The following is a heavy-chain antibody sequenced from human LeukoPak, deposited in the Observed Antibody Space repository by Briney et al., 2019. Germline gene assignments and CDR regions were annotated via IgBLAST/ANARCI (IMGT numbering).Heavy chain of an antibody. V-gene: IGHV4-39*01. CDR3: ARRFVVVPGSFDY. CDR1: GGSISSSSYY. CDR2: IYYSGST. D-gene: IGHD2-2*01. Sequence: PSETLSLTCTVSGGSISSSSYYWGWIRQPPGKGLEWIGSIYYSGSTYYNPSLKSRVTISVDTSKNQFSLKLSSVTAADTAVYYCARRFVVVPGSFDYWGQGTLVTVSS. J-gene: IGHJ4*02.